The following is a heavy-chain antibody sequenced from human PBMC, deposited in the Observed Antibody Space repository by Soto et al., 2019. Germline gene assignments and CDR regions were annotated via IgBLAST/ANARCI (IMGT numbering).Heavy chain of an antibody. D-gene: IGHD2-21*01. CDR2: IIPMFPT. CDR1: GDTFGRNA. Sequence: QVHLVQSGPEVKRPGSSVKVSCKASGDTFGRNAIHWVRQAPGQGLEWMGGIIPMFPTNYAKKFKGRLTIYADKSTGTAYMEMTSLRSEDTAVYYCTKDGDSADYGYWGQGTLVTVSS. V-gene: IGHV1-69*06. CDR3: TKDGDSADYGY. J-gene: IGHJ4*02.